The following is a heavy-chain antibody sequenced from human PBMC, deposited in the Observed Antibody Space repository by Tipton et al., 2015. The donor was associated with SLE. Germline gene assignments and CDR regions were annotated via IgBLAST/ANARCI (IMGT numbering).Heavy chain of an antibody. J-gene: IGHJ4*02. Sequence: TLSLTCSVSGASISTYYWGWLRQAPGRGLEWVGCMRHSGITNYNPSLKSRVTMSVDTSKNQLSLNLSSVTAADTAVYYCARGKRHYDVLTGYYSKPHYFDFWGQGTVVAVSP. CDR2: MRHSGIT. V-gene: IGHV4-59*01. D-gene: IGHD3-9*01. CDR1: GASISTYY. CDR3: ARGKRHYDVLTGYYSKPHYFDF.